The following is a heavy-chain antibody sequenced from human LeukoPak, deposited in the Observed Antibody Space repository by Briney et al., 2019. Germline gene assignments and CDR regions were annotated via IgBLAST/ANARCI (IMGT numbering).Heavy chain of an antibody. CDR1: GGSISSYY. J-gene: IGHJ3*02. V-gene: IGHV4-59*01. D-gene: IGHD1-26*01. Sequence: SETLSPTCTVSGGSISSYYWSWIRQPPGKGLEWIGYIYYSGSTNYNPSLKSRVTISVDTSKNQFSLKLSSVTAADTAVYYCARSWGDRYGGSRWAFDIWGQGTMVTVSS. CDR2: IYYSGST. CDR3: ARSWGDRYGGSRWAFDI.